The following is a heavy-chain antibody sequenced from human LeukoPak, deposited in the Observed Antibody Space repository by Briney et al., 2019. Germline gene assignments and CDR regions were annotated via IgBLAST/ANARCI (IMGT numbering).Heavy chain of an antibody. D-gene: IGHD6-13*01. J-gene: IGHJ5*02. CDR2: INPNSGGT. Sequence: GASVKVSCKASGYTFTGYYMHWVRQAPGQGLEWMGWINPNSGGTNYAQKFQGRVTMTRDTSISTAYMELSRLSSDDTAVYYCARVGAADLYNWFDPWGQGTLVTVSS. CDR1: GYTFTGYY. CDR3: ARVGAADLYNWFDP. V-gene: IGHV1-2*02.